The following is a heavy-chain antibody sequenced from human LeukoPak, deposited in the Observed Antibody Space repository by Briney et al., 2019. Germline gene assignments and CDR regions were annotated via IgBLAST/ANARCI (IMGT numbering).Heavy chain of an antibody. V-gene: IGHV3-30-3*01. CDR3: ARGTAGMDV. J-gene: IGHJ6*02. CDR1: GFTFSTYA. CDR2: ISYDGSEK. Sequence: GGSLRLSCAASGFTFSTYAMHWVCQAPGKGLEWVAVISYDGSEKYYADSVKGRFTISRDNSKNTLYLQMNSLRAEDTAVYYCARGTAGMDVWGQGTTVTVSS.